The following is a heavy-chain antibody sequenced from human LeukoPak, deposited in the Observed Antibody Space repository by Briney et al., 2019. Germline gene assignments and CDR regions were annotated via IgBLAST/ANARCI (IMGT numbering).Heavy chain of an antibody. Sequence: PSETLSLTCAVYGGSFSGYYWSWIRQPPGKGLEWIGEINHSGSTNYNPSLKSRVTISVDTSKNQFSLKLSSVTAADTAVYYCASWGFLQGLLSSDYYMDVWGKGTTVTISS. CDR2: INHSGST. CDR3: ASWGFLQGLLSSDYYMDV. V-gene: IGHV4-34*01. J-gene: IGHJ6*03. D-gene: IGHD2-15*01. CDR1: GGSFSGYY.